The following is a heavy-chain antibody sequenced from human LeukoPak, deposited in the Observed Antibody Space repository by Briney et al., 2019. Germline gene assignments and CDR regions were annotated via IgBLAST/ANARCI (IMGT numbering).Heavy chain of an antibody. CDR1: GFTLDDYA. CDR2: ISWNSENI. Sequence: PGGSLRLSCAPSGFTLDDYAMRWVRQAPGKGLEWVSGISWNSENIGYADSVKGRFTISRDNAKNSLCLQMNSLRAEDTAFYYCVKGGGNSGYFQHWGQGTLVTVSS. V-gene: IGHV3-9*01. CDR3: VKGGGNSGYFQH. J-gene: IGHJ1*01. D-gene: IGHD4-23*01.